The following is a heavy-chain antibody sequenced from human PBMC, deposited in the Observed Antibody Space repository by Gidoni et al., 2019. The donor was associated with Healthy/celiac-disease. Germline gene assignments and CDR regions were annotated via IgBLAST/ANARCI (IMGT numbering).Heavy chain of an antibody. Sequence: QVQLVESVVGGVQPGWSVRLRCAASGFTFSSYSMHWDRQAPGKGLEWVAVISYDGSNKYYADSVKGRFTISRDNSKTTLYLQMNSLRAEDTAVYYCARVGYSSSWYPSYYYGMDVWGQGTTVTVSS. CDR2: ISYDGSNK. CDR3: ARVGYSSSWYPSYYYGMDV. D-gene: IGHD6-13*01. J-gene: IGHJ6*02. CDR1: GFTFSSYS. V-gene: IGHV3-30-3*01.